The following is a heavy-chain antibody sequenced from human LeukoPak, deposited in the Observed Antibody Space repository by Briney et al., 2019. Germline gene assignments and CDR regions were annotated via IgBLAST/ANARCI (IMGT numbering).Heavy chain of an antibody. D-gene: IGHD3-10*01. J-gene: IGHJ3*02. CDR3: ARDRSYYGRAFDI. CDR2: IYYSGST. V-gene: IGHV4-31*03. CDR1: GGSISSGGYY. Sequence: PSETLSLTCTVSGGSISSGGYYWSWIRQHPGTGLEWIGYIYYSGSTYYNPSLKSRVTISIDTSKNQFSLKLSSVTAADTAVYYCARDRSYYGRAFDIWGQGTMVTVSS.